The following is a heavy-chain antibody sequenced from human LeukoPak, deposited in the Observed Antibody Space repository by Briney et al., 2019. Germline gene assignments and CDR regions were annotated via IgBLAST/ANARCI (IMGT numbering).Heavy chain of an antibody. J-gene: IGHJ4*02. D-gene: IGHD3-22*01. CDR2: IYYSGST. V-gene: IGHV4-59*08. CDR3: ASHYYDSSGYYYPLDY. CDR1: GGSLSSYY. Sequence: SETLSLTCTVSGGSLSSYYWSWIRQPPGKGLEWIGYIYYSGSTNYNPSLKSRVTISVDTSKNQFSLKLSSVTAADTAVYYCASHYYDSSGYYYPLDYWGQGTLVTVSS.